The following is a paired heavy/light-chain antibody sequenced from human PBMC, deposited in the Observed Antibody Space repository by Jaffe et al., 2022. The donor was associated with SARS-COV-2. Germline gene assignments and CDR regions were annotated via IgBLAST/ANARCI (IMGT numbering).Heavy chain of an antibody. J-gene: IGHJ6*03. CDR3: ARNHLGASNEYGSGSMDV. V-gene: IGHV3-21*01. Sequence: EVQLVESGGGLVTPGGSLRLSCEVSGFPFTSYSINWVRQAPGKGLEWVSSMSTSGTYINYADSVKGRFTISRDNAKNSLYLQMNSLRAEDTAVYYCARNHLGASNEYGSGSMDVWGKGTTVTVSS. CDR2: MSTSGTYI. D-gene: IGHD3-10*01. CDR1: GFPFTSYS.
Light chain of an antibody. CDR2: DTS. Sequence: EIVLTQSPATLSLSPGERATLSCRASRSVYRYLAWYQQKPGQAPRLLIYDTSNRATGIPARFSGSGSGTDFTLTLSSLEPEDFAVYYCQQRYNWPLTFGGGTRVEIK. CDR1: RSVYRY. CDR3: QQRYNWPLT. J-gene: IGKJ4*01. V-gene: IGKV3-11*01.